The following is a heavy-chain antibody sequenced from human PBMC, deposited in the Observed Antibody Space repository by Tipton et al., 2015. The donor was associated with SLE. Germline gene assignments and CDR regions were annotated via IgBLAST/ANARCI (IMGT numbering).Heavy chain of an antibody. CDR3: ARVFRGYSSSQGYLDY. D-gene: IGHD6-13*01. CDR2: IYYSGST. CDR1: GGSISSGGYY. Sequence: TLSLTCTVSGGSISSGGYYWSWIRQHPGKGLEWIGYIYYSGSTYYNPSLKSRVTMSVDTSKNQFSLKLSSVTAADTAVYYCARVFRGYSSSQGYLDYWGQGTLVTVSS. J-gene: IGHJ4*02. V-gene: IGHV4-31*03.